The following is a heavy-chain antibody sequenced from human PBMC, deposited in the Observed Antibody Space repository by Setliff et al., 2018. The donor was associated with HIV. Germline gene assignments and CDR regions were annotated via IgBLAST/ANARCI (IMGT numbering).Heavy chain of an antibody. CDR1: TFPFSSYD. CDR2: IGTAGDT. Sequence: PGGSLRLSCAASTFPFSSYDMHWVRQATGKGLEWVSAIGTAGDTYYPGSVKGRFTISRENAKNSLYLQMNSLRAGDTAVYYCARARDSSGYYPGAFDIWGQGTMVTVSS. V-gene: IGHV3-13*01. D-gene: IGHD3-22*01. J-gene: IGHJ3*02. CDR3: ARARDSSGYYPGAFDI.